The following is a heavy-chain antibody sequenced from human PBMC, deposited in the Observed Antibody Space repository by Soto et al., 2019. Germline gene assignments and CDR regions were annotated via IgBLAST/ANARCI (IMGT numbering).Heavy chain of an antibody. CDR3: ARQGRYYNDSSGYYVDY. Sequence: QLQLQESGPGLVKPSETLSLTCTVSGGSISSSSYYWGWIRQPPGKVLEWIGSIFYTGSTYHNPSLKSLVTISVDTSKNQFSLKLSSVTAADTAVYYCARQGRYYNDSSGYYVDYWGKGTLVTVSS. V-gene: IGHV4-39*01. D-gene: IGHD3-22*01. J-gene: IGHJ4*02. CDR1: GGSISSSSYY. CDR2: IFYTGST.